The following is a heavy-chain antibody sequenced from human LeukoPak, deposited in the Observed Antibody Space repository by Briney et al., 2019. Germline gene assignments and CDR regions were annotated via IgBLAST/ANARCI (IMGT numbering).Heavy chain of an antibody. J-gene: IGHJ3*01. D-gene: IGHD4-17*01. CDR2: INTDGSST. CDR1: GFTFSSYW. V-gene: IGHV3-74*01. CDR3: GRDPNGDYIGAFDL. Sequence: GGSLRLSCAASGFTFSSYWMHWVRQAPGKGLVWVSRINTDGSSTSYADSVKGRFTISRDNAKNTLYLQMSSLRAEDTAIYYCGRDPNGDYIGAFDLWGQGTMVTVSS.